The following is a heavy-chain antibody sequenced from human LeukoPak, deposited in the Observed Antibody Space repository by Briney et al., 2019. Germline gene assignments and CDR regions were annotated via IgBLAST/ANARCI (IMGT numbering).Heavy chain of an antibody. CDR1: GGTFSSYA. CDR2: IIPIFGTA. Sequence: SVEVSCKASGGTFSSYAISWVRQAPGQGLQWMGGIIPIFGTANYAQKFQGRVTITADESTSTAYMELSSLRSEDTAVYYCARDENYYDSSGSNYWGQGTLVTVSS. CDR3: ARDENYYDSSGSNY. D-gene: IGHD3-22*01. J-gene: IGHJ4*02. V-gene: IGHV1-69*13.